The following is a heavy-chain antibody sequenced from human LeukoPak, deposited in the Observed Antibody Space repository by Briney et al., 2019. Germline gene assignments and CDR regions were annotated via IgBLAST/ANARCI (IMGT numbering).Heavy chain of an antibody. Sequence: SETLSLTCTVSGGSISSSNYYWDWIRQPPGKGLEWIGSIFYSGSTYYDPSLKSRITISVDTSKNQFSLKLRSVTAADTAVYYCASQGGITFGGAYPLDYWGQGTLVTASS. V-gene: IGHV4-39*07. J-gene: IGHJ4*02. CDR2: IFYSGST. D-gene: IGHD3-16*01. CDR1: GGSISSSNYY. CDR3: ASQGGITFGGAYPLDY.